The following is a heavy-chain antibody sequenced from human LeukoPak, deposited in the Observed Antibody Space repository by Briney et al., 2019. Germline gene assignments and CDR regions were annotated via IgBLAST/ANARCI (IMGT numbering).Heavy chain of an antibody. CDR2: ITSSSSTI. J-gene: IGHJ4*02. Sequence: PGGSLRLSCAASGFTFSNYNMIWVRQAPGKGLECISYITSSSSTIHYADSVKGRFTISRDNAKKSLYLQMNSLRADDTAVYYCARAWDGYSGEDYWGQGTLVTVSS. D-gene: IGHD5-18*01. CDR1: GFTFSNYN. CDR3: ARAWDGYSGEDY. V-gene: IGHV3-48*01.